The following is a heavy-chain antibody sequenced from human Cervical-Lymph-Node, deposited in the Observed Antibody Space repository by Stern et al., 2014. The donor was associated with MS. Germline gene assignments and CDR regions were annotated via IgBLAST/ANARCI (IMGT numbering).Heavy chain of an antibody. D-gene: IGHD3-22*01. V-gene: IGHV4-31*03. J-gene: IGHJ6*02. CDR2: SHYSGST. Sequence: QLQLQESGPGLVKPSQTLSLTCTVSGDSISSGGYYWNWIRQVPGKGLEWIGYSHYSGSTFYHPSLKSRVIISLDTSQNQFTLKLSSLTAADAAVYYCARETLGFAYDSGGSHYYHYGMDVWGHGTTVTVSS. CDR1: GDSISSGGYY. CDR3: ARETLGFAYDSGGSHYYHYGMDV.